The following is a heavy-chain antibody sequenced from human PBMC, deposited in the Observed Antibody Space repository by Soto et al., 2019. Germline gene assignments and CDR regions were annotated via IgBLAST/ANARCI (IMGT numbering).Heavy chain of an antibody. CDR3: ARRLGAAAVTFYGMDV. V-gene: IGHV5-51*01. J-gene: IGHJ6*02. CDR1: GYGFTSYW. CDR2: IYPGDSDT. Sequence: GESLKISCKGSGYGFTSYWIGWVRQMPGKGLEWMGIIYPGDSDTRYSPSFQGQVTISADKSISTAYLQWSSLKASDTAMYYPARRLGAAAVTFYGMDVCGQGTTVTVAS. D-gene: IGHD6-13*01.